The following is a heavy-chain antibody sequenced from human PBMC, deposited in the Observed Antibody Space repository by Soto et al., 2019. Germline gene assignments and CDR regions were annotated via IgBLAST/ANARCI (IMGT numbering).Heavy chain of an antibody. V-gene: IGHV4-34*01. J-gene: IGHJ4*02. CDR1: GGSFSGYY. CDR3: ARVPYYDYVWGSYRYKSPHPFDY. CDR2: INHSGST. Sequence: QVQLQQWGAGLLKPSETLSLTCAVYGGSFSGYYWSWIRQPPGKGLEWIGEINHSGSTNYNPSLKSRVTISVDTSKNQFSLKLSSVTAADTAVYYCARVPYYDYVWGSYRYKSPHPFDYWGQGTLVTVSS. D-gene: IGHD3-16*02.